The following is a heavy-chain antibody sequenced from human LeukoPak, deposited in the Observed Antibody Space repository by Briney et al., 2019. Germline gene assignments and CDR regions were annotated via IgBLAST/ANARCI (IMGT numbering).Heavy chain of an antibody. CDR1: GGSFSGYY. D-gene: IGHD2-15*01. CDR2: IYYSGST. V-gene: IGHV4-39*01. CDR3: ARPGLECSGGSCYSGFDY. Sequence: SETLSLTCAVYGGSFSGYYWGWIRQPPGKGLEWIGSIYYSGSTYYNPSLKSRVTISVDTSKNQFSLKLSSVTAADTAVYYCARPGLECSGGSCYSGFDYWGQGTLVTVSS. J-gene: IGHJ4*02.